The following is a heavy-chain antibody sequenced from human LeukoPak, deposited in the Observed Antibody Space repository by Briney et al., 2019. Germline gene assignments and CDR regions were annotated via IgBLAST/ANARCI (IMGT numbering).Heavy chain of an antibody. J-gene: IGHJ6*03. D-gene: IGHD3-22*01. V-gene: IGHV3-30*02. Sequence: PGESLKISCAASGFTFSRYGMHWVRQAPGKGLEWVALIRYDGSNKNDADSVKGRFTISRDNSKNTLYLQMNSLRAEDTAVYYCAKTSDYDSSGYFNYYYYYMDVWGKGTTVTVSS. CDR2: IRYDGSNK. CDR1: GFTFSRYG. CDR3: AKTSDYDSSGYFNYYYYYMDV.